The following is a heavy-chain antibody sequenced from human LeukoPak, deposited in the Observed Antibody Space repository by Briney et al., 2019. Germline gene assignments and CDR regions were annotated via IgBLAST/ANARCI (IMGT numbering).Heavy chain of an antibody. J-gene: IGHJ4*02. CDR2: ISGSGGST. V-gene: IGHV3-23*01. Sequence: AGGSLRLSCAASGFTFSSYAMSWVRQAPGKGLEWVSAISGSGGSTYYADSVKGRFTISRDNSKNTLYLQMNSLRAEDTAVYYCAKGGALYSYGPPDYFDYWGQGTLVTVSS. CDR3: AKGGALYSYGPPDYFDY. D-gene: IGHD5-18*01. CDR1: GFTFSSYA.